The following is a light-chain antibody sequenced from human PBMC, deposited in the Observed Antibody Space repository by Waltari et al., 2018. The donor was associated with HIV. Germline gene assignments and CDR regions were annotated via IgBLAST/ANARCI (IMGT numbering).Light chain of an antibody. J-gene: IGKJ2*01. CDR1: QSVSSN. CDR3: QQRSNWPRMYT. CDR2: DAS. V-gene: IGKV3-11*01. Sequence: EIVLTQSPATQSLSPGERATLPCRASQSVSSNLAWYQQNPGQAPRLLIYDASNSATGIPGRFSGSGSGTDCTLTITSLGPEDFAVYYCQQRSNWPRMYTFGQGTKLEIK.